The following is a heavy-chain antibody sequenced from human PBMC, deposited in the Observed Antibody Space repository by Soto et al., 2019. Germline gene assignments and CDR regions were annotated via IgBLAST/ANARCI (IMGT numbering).Heavy chain of an antibody. CDR3: ARSLYDILTGSVLNWFDP. D-gene: IGHD3-9*01. V-gene: IGHV4-34*01. J-gene: IGHJ5*02. CDR2: INHSGST. Sequence: SETLSLTCAVYGGSFSGYYWSWIRQPPGKGLEWIGEINHSGSTNYNPSLKSRVTISVDTSKNQFSLKLSSVTAADTAVYYCARSLYDILTGSVLNWFDPWGQGTLVTVSS. CDR1: GGSFSGYY.